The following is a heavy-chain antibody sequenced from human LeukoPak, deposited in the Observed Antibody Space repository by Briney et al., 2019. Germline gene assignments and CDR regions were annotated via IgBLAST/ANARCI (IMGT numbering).Heavy chain of an antibody. CDR3: ARDDYYDSSGCLVY. V-gene: IGHV3-64*01. D-gene: IGHD3-22*01. CDR2: ISSNGGST. J-gene: IGHJ4*02. Sequence: GGTLRLSCAASGFTFSSYGMTWVRQAPGKGLEYVSAISSNGGSTYYANSVKGRFTISRDNSKNTLYLQMGSLRAEDMAVYYCARDDYYDSSGCLVYWGQGTLVTVSS. CDR1: GFTFSSYG.